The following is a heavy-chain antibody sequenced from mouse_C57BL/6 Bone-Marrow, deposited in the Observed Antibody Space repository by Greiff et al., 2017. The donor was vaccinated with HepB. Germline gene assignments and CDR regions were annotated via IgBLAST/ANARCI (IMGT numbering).Heavy chain of an antibody. V-gene: IGHV1-54*01. CDR1: GYAFTNYL. CDR2: INPGSGGT. Sequence: QVQLQQSGAELVRPGTSVKVSCKASGYAFTNYLIEWVKQRPGQGLEWIGVINPGSGGTNYNEKFKGKATLTADKSSSTAYMQLSSLTSEDSAVYFWARWEGYPLAYWGQGTLVTVSA. D-gene: IGHD3-1*01. J-gene: IGHJ3*01. CDR3: ARWEGYPLAY.